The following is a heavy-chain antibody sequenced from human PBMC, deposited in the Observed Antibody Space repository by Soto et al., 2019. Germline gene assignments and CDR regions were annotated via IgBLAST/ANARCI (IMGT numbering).Heavy chain of an antibody. Sequence: EVQLVESGGGLVKPGGSLRLSCAASGFTFSSYSMNWVRQAPGKGLEWVSSISSSSSYIYYADSVKGRFTTSSDSSRTTVYLQMNSLRPNDTAVYSCATWHLQEHAYDIWGQGTMVTVSS. V-gene: IGHV3-21*04. CDR1: GFTFSSYS. CDR2: ISSSSSYI. J-gene: IGHJ3*02. D-gene: IGHD1-1*01. CDR3: ATWHLQEHAYDI.